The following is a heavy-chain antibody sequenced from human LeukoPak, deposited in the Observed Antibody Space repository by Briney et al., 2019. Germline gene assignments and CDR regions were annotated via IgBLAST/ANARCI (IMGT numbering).Heavy chain of an antibody. CDR3: VRDYFCSGGTCDDCFDP. Sequence: GASVKVSCKASGYTFTNYGISWVRQAPGQGLEWMAWISTYDHDTNYAQKFRGRVTTTTDTSTSTAYMELRSLGSDDTAVYCCVRDYFCSGGTCDDCFDPWGQGTLVTVSS. CDR1: GYTFTNYG. D-gene: IGHD2-15*01. V-gene: IGHV1-18*01. CDR2: ISTYDHDT. J-gene: IGHJ5*02.